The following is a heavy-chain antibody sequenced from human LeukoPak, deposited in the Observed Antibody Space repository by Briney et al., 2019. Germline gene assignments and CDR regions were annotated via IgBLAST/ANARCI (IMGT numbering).Heavy chain of an antibody. D-gene: IGHD6-19*01. CDR3: ARGSGWYRY. CDR2: ISYDGSNK. J-gene: IGHJ4*02. V-gene: IGHV3-30*14. Sequence: PGRSLRLSCAASGFTFSSYAMHWVRQAPGKGLEWVAVISYDGSNKYYADSVKGRFTISRDNSKNTLYLQMNSLRAEDTAVYYCARGSGWYRYWGQGTLVTVSS. CDR1: GFTFSSYA.